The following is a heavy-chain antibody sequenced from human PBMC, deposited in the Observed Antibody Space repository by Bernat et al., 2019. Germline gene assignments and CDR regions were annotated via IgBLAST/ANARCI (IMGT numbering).Heavy chain of an antibody. D-gene: IGHD3-10*01. CDR3: AREWGYGSGTNYVQFDY. V-gene: IGHV1-18*01. CDR1: GYTFTSYG. CDR2: ISAHNGDT. J-gene: IGHJ4*02. Sequence: QVQLVQSGAEVKKPGASVKVSCKASGYTFTSYGISWVRQAPGQGLEWMGWISAHNGDTRYAQRLQGRVTMAIDTSTTTAYMELRSLTSDDTAVYYCAREWGYGSGTNYVQFDYWGQGTLVTVSS.